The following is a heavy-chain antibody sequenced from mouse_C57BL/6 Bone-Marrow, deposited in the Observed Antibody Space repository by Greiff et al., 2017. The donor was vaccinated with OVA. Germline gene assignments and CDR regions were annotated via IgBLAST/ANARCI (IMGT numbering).Heavy chain of an antibody. Sequence: VKLVESGAELVRPGTSVKVSCKASGYAFTNYLIEWVKQRPGQGLEWIGVINPGSGGTNYNEKFKGKATLTADKSSSTAYMQLSSLTSEDAAVYYCARRHGTRTDYARDYWGQGTSVTVSS. V-gene: IGHV1-54*01. CDR1: GYAFTNYL. CDR2: INPGSGGT. D-gene: IGHD1-1*01. CDR3: ARRHGTRTDYARDY. J-gene: IGHJ4*01.